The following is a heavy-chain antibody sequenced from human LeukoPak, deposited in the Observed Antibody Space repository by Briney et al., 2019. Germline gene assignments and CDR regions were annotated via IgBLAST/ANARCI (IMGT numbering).Heavy chain of an antibody. Sequence: SETLSLTCTVSGYSISSGYYWGWLRQPPGKGLEWIGSIYHSGSTYYNPSLKSRVTISVDTSKNQFSLKLSSVTAADTAVYYCARVVSDYGDYFDYWGQGTLVTVSS. J-gene: IGHJ4*02. D-gene: IGHD4-17*01. V-gene: IGHV4-38-2*02. CDR3: ARVVSDYGDYFDY. CDR2: IYHSGST. CDR1: GYSISSGYY.